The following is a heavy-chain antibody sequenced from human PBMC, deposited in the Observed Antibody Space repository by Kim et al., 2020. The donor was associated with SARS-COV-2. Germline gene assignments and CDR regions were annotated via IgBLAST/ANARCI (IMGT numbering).Heavy chain of an antibody. CDR3: ASDLRYGDYVPDPVDY. V-gene: IGHV3-21*01. J-gene: IGHJ4*02. D-gene: IGHD4-17*01. CDR2: ISSSSSYI. Sequence: GGSLRLSCAASGFTFSSYSMNWVRQAPGKGLEWGSSISSSSSYIYYADSVKGRFTISRDNAKNSLYLQMNSLRAEDTAVYYCASDLRYGDYVPDPVDYWGQGTLVTVSS. CDR1: GFTFSSYS.